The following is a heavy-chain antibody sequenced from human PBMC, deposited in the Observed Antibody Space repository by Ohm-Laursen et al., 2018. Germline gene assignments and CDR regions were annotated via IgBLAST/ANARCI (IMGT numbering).Heavy chain of an antibody. D-gene: IGHD6-6*01. V-gene: IGHV4-4*07. Sequence: GTLSLTCTVSGGSISSYYWSWIRQPAGKGLEWIGRLYTSGSPNYNPSLKSRVTMSVDTTKNQFSLKRRSVTAADTAVYYCARDLDVHSSSSPYWGQGTLITVSS. CDR2: LYTSGSP. J-gene: IGHJ4*02. CDR3: ARDLDVHSSSSPY. CDR1: GGSISSYY.